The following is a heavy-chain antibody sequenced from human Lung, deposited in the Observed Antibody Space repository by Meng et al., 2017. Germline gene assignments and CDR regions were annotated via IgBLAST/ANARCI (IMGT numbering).Heavy chain of an antibody. CDR2: IYHSGST. D-gene: IGHD2-21*01. V-gene: IGHV4-4*02. CDR3: TKNDFYCLGY. Sequence: QGQLQESGPGMVKPSGTLSLTCAVSGGSIRSDNWWSWVRQPPGKGLEWIGEIYHSGSTNYNPSLKSRITISVDKPKNQFSLTLSSVTAADTAVYYCTKNDFYCLGYWGQGTLVTVSS. J-gene: IGHJ4*02. CDR1: GGSIRSDNW.